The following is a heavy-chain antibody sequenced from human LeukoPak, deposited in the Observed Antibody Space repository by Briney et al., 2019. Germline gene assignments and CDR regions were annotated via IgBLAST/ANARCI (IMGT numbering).Heavy chain of an antibody. CDR2: IKSKTDGGTT. V-gene: IGHV3-15*01. CDR1: GFTFSNAW. CDR3: ARGYNDYVWGSYRNYFDY. Sequence: GGSLRLSCAASGFTFSNAWMSWVRQAPGKGLEWVGRIKSKTDGGTTDYAAPVKGRFTISRDDSKNTLYLQMNSLRAEDTAVYYCARGYNDYVWGSYRNYFDYWGQGTLVTVSS. D-gene: IGHD3-16*02. J-gene: IGHJ4*02.